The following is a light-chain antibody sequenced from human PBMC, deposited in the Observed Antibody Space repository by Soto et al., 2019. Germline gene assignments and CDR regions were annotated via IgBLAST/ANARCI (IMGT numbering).Light chain of an antibody. Sequence: EIVMTQSPSILSVSPGERATLSCRASQSVGSNLGWYQQKPGQAPRLLIYGASTRATGIPARFRGRASGTEYTLTISSLQSEDLAVEVRKQSNRCAYTFGQGTK. CDR2: GAS. CDR3: KQSNRCAYT. CDR1: QSVGSN. V-gene: IGKV3-15*01. J-gene: IGKJ2*01.